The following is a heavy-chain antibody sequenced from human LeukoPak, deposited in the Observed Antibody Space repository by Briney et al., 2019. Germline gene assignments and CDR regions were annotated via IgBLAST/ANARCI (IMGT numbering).Heavy chain of an antibody. CDR3: ARGDSILRYFDWSPALVFDY. CDR1: GGSFSGYY. D-gene: IGHD3-9*01. CDR2: INHSGST. V-gene: IGHV4-34*01. J-gene: IGHJ4*02. Sequence: SETLSRTCAVYGGSFSGYYWSWIRQPPGKGLEWIGEINHSGSTNYNPSLKSRVTISVDTSKNQFSLKLSSVTAADTAVYYCARGDSILRYFDWSPALVFDYWGQGTLVTVSS.